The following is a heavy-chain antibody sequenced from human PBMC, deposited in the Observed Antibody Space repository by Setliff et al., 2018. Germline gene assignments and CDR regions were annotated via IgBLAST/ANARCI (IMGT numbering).Heavy chain of an antibody. Sequence: GASVKVSCKASGGTFSSYAISWVRQAPGQGLEWMGGIIPIFGTANYAQKFQGRVTITADESTSTAYMELSSLRSEDTAVYYCARGGIVVVPAVGYFDLWGRGTLVTVSS. CDR1: GGTFSSYA. D-gene: IGHD2-2*01. J-gene: IGHJ2*01. CDR2: IIPIFGTA. V-gene: IGHV1-69*13. CDR3: ARGGIVVVPAVGYFDL.